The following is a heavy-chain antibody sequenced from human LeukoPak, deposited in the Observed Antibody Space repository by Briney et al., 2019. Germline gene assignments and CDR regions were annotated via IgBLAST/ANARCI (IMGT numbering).Heavy chain of an antibody. CDR1: GFSFSTFW. CDR3: GPDLGGGGAA. J-gene: IGHJ5*02. CDR2: TNADGSIT. V-gene: IGHV3-74*01. D-gene: IGHD3-16*01. Sequence: GGSLRLSCFASGFSFSTFWMHWVRQVPGTGPVWVSRTNADGSITDYTDSVKGRFTISRDNAKDTLYLQMNSLRPEDTAVYYCGPDLGGGGAAWGKGTLVTVSS.